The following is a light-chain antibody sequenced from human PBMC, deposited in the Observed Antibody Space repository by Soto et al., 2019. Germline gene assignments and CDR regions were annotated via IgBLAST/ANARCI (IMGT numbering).Light chain of an antibody. V-gene: IGKV3-20*01. CDR2: GAS. CDR3: QQYGSSFT. J-gene: IGKJ3*01. Sequence: EIVLTQSPGTLSLSPGERAILSCRASQSVSSSYLAWYQQKPGQAPSLLIYGASSRATGIPDRFSGSGSGTDFTLTISRLEPEDFAVYYCQQYGSSFTFGPGTKVDIK. CDR1: QSVSSSY.